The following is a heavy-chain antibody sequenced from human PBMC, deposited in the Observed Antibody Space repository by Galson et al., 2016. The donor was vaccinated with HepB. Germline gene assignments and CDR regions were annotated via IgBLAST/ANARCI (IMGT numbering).Heavy chain of an antibody. Sequence: SETLSLTCAVYGGSFSGFCWSWIRQPPGKGLEWIGEIYHSGRTYYNPSLQSRVTISVDTSKNQFSLNLTSMTAADTAIYYCARDWKYWGQGIQVTVSS. J-gene: IGHJ4*02. CDR1: GGSFSGFC. CDR2: IYHSGRT. D-gene: IGHD1-1*01. V-gene: IGHV4-34*01. CDR3: ARDWKY.